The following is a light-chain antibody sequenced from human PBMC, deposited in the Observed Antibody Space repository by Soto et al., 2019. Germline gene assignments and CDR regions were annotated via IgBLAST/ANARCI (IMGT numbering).Light chain of an antibody. CDR3: MQALQTPT. CDR1: QSLLHSDGNNY. J-gene: IGKJ4*01. CDR2: LGS. Sequence: EIVTTQSPLSLPVTPGEPASISCRSSQSLLHSDGNNYMGWYLQKPGHSPQLLIYLGSNRASGVPDRFSGSGSGTDFTLKISRVEAEDVGVYYCMQALQTPTFGGGTKVEIK. V-gene: IGKV2-28*01.